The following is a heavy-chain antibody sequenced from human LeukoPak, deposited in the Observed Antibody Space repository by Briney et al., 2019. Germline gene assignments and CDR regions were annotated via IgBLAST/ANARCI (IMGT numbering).Heavy chain of an antibody. CDR1: GGSFSGYY. Sequence: PSETLSLTCAVYGGSFSGYYWSWIRQPPGKGLEWIGEINHSGSTNYNPSLKSRVTISVDTSKNQFSLKLSSVTAADTAVYYCARDLFGRDPYYDFWSGYYYYYYGMDVWGQGTTVTVSS. CDR2: INHSGST. V-gene: IGHV4-34*01. D-gene: IGHD3-3*01. J-gene: IGHJ6*02. CDR3: ARDLFGRDPYYDFWSGYYYYYYGMDV.